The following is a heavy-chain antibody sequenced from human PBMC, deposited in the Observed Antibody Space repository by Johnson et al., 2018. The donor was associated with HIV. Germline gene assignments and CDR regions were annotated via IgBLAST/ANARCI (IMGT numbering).Heavy chain of an antibody. CDR3: ARVSGSGADYYEILNDAFDI. J-gene: IGHJ3*02. V-gene: IGHV3-66*01. D-gene: IGHD3-22*01. Sequence: EVQLVESGGGVVRPGGSLRLSCAASGFTVSSNYMTWVRQAPGTGLEWVSTIYRDGGTYHADSVRGRFTISRDSSKNTLYLQMNSLRVEDTAIYYCARVSGSGADYYEILNDAFDIWGQGTMVTVS. CDR1: GFTVSSNY. CDR2: IYRDGGT.